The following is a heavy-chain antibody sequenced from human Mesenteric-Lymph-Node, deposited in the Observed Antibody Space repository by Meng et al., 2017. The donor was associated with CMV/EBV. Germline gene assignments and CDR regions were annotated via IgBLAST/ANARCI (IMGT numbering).Heavy chain of an antibody. CDR1: GFTFSRHG. J-gene: IGHJ4*02. CDR2: IRYDGSNK. V-gene: IGHV3-30*02. CDR3: VRPVLESWYFDY. Sequence: GGSLRLSCAASGFTFSRHGMHWVRQAPGKGLEWVAFIRYDGSNKYYSDSVKGRFTIYRDDSKNTLFLQMNSLRAEDTAVYYCVRPVLESWYFDYWGQGTLVTVSS. D-gene: IGHD3-3*01.